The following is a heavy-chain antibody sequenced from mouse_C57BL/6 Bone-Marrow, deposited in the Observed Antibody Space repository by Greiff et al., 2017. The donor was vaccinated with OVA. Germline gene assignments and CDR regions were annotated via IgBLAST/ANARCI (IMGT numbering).Heavy chain of an antibody. Sequence: EVKLMESGGGLVQPKGSLKLSCAASGFSFNTYAMNWVRQAPGKGLEWVARIRSKSNNYATYYADSVKDRFTISRDDSESMLYLQMNNLKTEDTAMYYCVRHGPYGWFAYWGQGTLVTVSA. D-gene: IGHD1-1*01. CDR2: IRSKSNNYAT. V-gene: IGHV10-1*01. CDR3: VRHGPYGWFAY. J-gene: IGHJ3*01. CDR1: GFSFNTYA.